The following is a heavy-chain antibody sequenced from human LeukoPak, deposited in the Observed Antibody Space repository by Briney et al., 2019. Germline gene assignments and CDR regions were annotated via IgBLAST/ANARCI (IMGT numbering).Heavy chain of an antibody. Sequence: GGSLRLSCAASGFTFSSYAMSWVRQAPGKGLEWVSAISGSGSSTYYADSVKGRFTISRDNSKNTLYLQMNSMRAEDTAVYYCAKDRGSGWAFDYWGQGTLVTVSS. J-gene: IGHJ4*02. CDR3: AKDRGSGWAFDY. CDR1: GFTFSSYA. V-gene: IGHV3-23*01. CDR2: ISGSGSST. D-gene: IGHD6-19*01.